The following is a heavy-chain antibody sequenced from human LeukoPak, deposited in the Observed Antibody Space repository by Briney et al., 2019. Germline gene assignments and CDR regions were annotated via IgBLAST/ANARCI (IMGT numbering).Heavy chain of an antibody. Sequence: GGSLRLSCAASGFTFSSSAMTWVRQAPGKGLEWVAVISYDGSNKYYADSVKGRFTLSRDNSRNTLYLQMNSLRAEDTALYYCVKDRSSMAAVGTDYWGQGTLLTVSS. CDR1: GFTFSSSA. CDR3: VKDRSSMAAVGTDY. V-gene: IGHV3-30*18. J-gene: IGHJ4*02. CDR2: ISYDGSNK. D-gene: IGHD6-13*01.